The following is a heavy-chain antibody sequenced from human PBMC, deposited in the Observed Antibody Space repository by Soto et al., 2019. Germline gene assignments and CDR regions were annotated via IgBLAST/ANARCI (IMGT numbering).Heavy chain of an antibody. CDR2: ISGSGGST. V-gene: IGHV3-23*01. CDR3: AKGGYYYDSSGYYFVPAIFDY. CDR1: GFTFSSYA. J-gene: IGHJ4*02. Sequence: GGSLRLSCAASGFTFSSYAMSWVRQAPWKGLEWVSAISGSGGSTYYADSVKGRFTISRDNSKNTLYLQMNSLRAEDTAVYYCAKGGYYYDSSGYYFVPAIFDYWGQGTLVTVSS. D-gene: IGHD3-22*01.